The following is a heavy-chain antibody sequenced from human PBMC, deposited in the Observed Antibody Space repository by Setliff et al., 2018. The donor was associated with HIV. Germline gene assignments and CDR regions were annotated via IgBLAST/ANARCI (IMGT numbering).Heavy chain of an antibody. Sequence: SETLSLTCTVSGGSLSSTTYYWGWIRQPPGKGLEWIGIIDYSGNTYYNPSLKSRITISVDTSKNQFSLKLSSVTTADTAVYYCARWNWARFDYWGQGIPVTVSS. J-gene: IGHJ4*02. V-gene: IGHV4-39*07. CDR3: ARWNWARFDY. D-gene: IGHD1-1*01. CDR1: GGSLSSTTYY. CDR2: IDYSGNT.